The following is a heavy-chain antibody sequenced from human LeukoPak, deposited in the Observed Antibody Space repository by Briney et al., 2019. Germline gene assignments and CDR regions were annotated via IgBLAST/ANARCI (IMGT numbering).Heavy chain of an antibody. CDR1: GFTFSSYA. D-gene: IGHD3-9*01. CDR3: AKGRGNYDILTGATPFDY. CDR2: ISGSGGST. V-gene: IGHV3-23*01. J-gene: IGHJ4*02. Sequence: GGSLRLSCAASGFTFSSYAMSWVRQAPGKGLEWVAAISGSGGSTYYADSVKGRFTISRDNSKNTLYLQMNSLRAEDTAVYYCAKGRGNYDILTGATPFDYWGQGTLVTVSS.